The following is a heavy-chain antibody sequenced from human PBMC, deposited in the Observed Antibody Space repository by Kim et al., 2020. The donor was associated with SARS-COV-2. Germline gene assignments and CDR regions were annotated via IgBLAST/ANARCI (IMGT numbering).Heavy chain of an antibody. J-gene: IGHJ4*02. D-gene: IGHD1-1*01. CDR3: ARDWTDDGYNSLFDY. V-gene: IGHV7-4-1*02. Sequence: AQGFTGRFVFSLDTSVSTAYLQISSLKAEDTAVYYCARDWTDDGYNSLFDYWGQGTLVTVSS.